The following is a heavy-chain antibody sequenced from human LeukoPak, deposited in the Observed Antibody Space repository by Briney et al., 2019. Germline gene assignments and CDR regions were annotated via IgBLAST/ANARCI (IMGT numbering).Heavy chain of an antibody. J-gene: IGHJ4*02. V-gene: IGHV3-9*01. D-gene: IGHD2-21*01. CDR1: GFTFDEYA. CDR3: AKDFRIGYSAHFDY. CDR2: IGWHSSVV. Sequence: QSGGSLRLSCTASGFTFDEYAMHWVRQVPGKGLEWVSGIGWHSSVVDYADSLKGRFSISRDNSKNTLYLQMDSLRGEDTAVYYCAKDFRIGYSAHFDYWGQGALVTVSS.